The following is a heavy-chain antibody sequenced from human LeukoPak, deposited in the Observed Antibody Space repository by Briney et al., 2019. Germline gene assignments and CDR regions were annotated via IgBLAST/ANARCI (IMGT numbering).Heavy chain of an antibody. D-gene: IGHD2-21*02. CDR3: AQEGSYCGGDCYSDY. CDR2: ISSSGSTI. Sequence: AGGSLRLSCAASGFTFSDYYMSWIRQAPGKGLEWVSYISSSGSTIYYADSVKGRFTISSDNAKNSLYLQMNSLRAEDTAVYYCAQEGSYCGGDCYSDYWGQGTLVTVSS. V-gene: IGHV3-11*01. J-gene: IGHJ4*02. CDR1: GFTFSDYY.